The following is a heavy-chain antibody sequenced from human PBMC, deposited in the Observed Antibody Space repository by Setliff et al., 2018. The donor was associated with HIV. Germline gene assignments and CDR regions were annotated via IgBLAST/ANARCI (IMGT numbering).Heavy chain of an antibody. CDR1: GYTFTSYY. J-gene: IGHJ5*02. CDR2: IHPSGGST. CDR3: ARGTTPLGWFDP. D-gene: IGHD2-2*01. V-gene: IGHV1-46*01. Sequence: ASVKVSCKASGYTFTSYYIHWVRQAPGQGLEWMGVIHPSGGSTSYAQSFQDRVTMTRDTSTSTVYMELSSLRSDDTAVYYCARGTTPLGWFDPWGQGTLVTVSS.